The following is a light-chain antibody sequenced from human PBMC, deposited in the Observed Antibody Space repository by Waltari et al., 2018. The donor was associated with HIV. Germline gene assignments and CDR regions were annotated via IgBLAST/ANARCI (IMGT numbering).Light chain of an antibody. V-gene: IGKV1-39*01. Sequence: MTQSPSSLSASVGDRVTITCRASQTISTYLNWYQQKPGKAPNLLIYAAFNLQSGVPSRFSGSGSGTDFTLTISSLQPEDFASYYCQQSYKAPRTFGQGTKVEIK. CDR2: AAF. CDR1: QTISTY. CDR3: QQSYKAPRT. J-gene: IGKJ1*01.